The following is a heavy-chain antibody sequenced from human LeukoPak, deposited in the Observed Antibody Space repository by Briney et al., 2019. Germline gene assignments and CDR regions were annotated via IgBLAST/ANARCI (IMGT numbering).Heavy chain of an antibody. D-gene: IGHD6-13*01. V-gene: IGHV6-1*01. J-gene: IGHJ3*02. Sequence: SQTLSLTCAISGDSVSSNSAAWNWIRQSPPRGLEWLGRTYYRSKWYNDYAVSVKSRITINPDTSKNQFSLQLNSVTPEDTAVYYCARAPLQSSLIAAIPEFDIWGQGTMVTVSS. CDR2: TYYRSKWYN. CDR3: ARAPLQSSLIAAIPEFDI. CDR1: GDSVSSNSAA.